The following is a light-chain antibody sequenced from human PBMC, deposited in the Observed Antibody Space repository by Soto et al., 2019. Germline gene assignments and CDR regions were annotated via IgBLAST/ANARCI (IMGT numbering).Light chain of an antibody. CDR1: QSVTSAH. CDR3: HQYGDSPQT. CDR2: GAS. Sequence: EIVLTQSPATLSLSPGEIATLYFSASQSVTSAHLAWYRQKVGQPPRLLIYGASNRATGIPDRFSGSGSGTDFTLTISRLEPEDFAVYYCHQYGDSPQTFGQGTKVDIK. J-gene: IGKJ1*01. V-gene: IGKV3-20*01.